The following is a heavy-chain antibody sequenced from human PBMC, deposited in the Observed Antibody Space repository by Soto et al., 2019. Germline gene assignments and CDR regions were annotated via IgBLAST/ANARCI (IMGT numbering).Heavy chain of an antibody. CDR1: GGTFN. D-gene: IGHD7-27*01. CDR2: IIPVIDAA. J-gene: IGHJ3*02. Sequence: QVQLVQSGAEVKKPGSSVKVSCKVSGGTFNIRWVRQAPGQGLEWMGGIIPVIDAANYTRKFQGRVVISADRATNIVYMEMMSLTLEDTAVYYCARGSGADAFDIWGQGTMVTVSS. CDR3: ARGSGADAFDI. V-gene: IGHV1-69*06.